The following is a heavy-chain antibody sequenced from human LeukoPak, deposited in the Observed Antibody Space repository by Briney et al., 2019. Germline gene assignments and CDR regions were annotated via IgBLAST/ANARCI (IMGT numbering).Heavy chain of an antibody. J-gene: IGHJ4*02. V-gene: IGHV3-9*01. Sequence: GGSLRLSCAASGFTFDDYGMHWVRQAPGKGLEWVSGISWNSGSIGYADSVKGRFTISRDNAKNSLYLQMNSLRAEDTALYYCAKDRYPSSSSHEFDYWGQGTLVTVSS. CDR2: ISWNSGSI. CDR3: AKDRYPSSSSHEFDY. CDR1: GFTFDDYG. D-gene: IGHD6-13*01.